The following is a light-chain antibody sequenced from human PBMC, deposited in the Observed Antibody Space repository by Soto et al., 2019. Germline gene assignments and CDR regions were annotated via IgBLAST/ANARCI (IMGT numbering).Light chain of an antibody. CDR2: DVF. V-gene: IGLV2-14*03. CDR3: SSYTSSKTLL. CDR1: SSAGGGYNY. J-gene: IGLJ2*01. Sequence: QSALTQPASVSGSPGQSITISCTGTSSAGGGYNYVAWYQQHPGKAPKLITYDVFNRPSGVSDRFSASKSGNTASLTISGLQAEDEADYYCSSYTSSKTLLVGGGTKLTVL.